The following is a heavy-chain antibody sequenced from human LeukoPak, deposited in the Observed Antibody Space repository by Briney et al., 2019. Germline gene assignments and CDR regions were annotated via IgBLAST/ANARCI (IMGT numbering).Heavy chain of an antibody. CDR2: ISSNGGST. Sequence: GGSLRLSCAASGFTFSSYAMHWVRQAPGKGLEYVSAISSNGGSTYYANSVKGRFTISRDNFKNTLYLQMNSLRAEDTAVYYCAKELFMVRGVRDAFDIWGQGTMVTVSS. J-gene: IGHJ3*02. V-gene: IGHV3-64*01. D-gene: IGHD3-10*01. CDR3: AKELFMVRGVRDAFDI. CDR1: GFTFSSYA.